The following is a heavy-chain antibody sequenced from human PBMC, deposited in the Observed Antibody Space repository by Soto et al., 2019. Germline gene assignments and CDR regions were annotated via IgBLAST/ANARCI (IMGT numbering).Heavy chain of an antibody. CDR1: GFTFSSYW. Sequence: GGSLRLSCAASGFTFSSYWMSWVRQSPGKGLEWVANIKQDGSEKYYVDSVKGRFTISRDNAKNSLYLQMNSLRAEDTAVYYCAREIGIAVADYFDYWGQGTLVTVSS. J-gene: IGHJ4*02. V-gene: IGHV3-7*03. CDR3: AREIGIAVADYFDY. CDR2: IKQDGSEK. D-gene: IGHD6-19*01.